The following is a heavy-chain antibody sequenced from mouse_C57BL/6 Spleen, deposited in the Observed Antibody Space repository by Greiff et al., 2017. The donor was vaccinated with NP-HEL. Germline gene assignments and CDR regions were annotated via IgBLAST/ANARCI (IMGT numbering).Heavy chain of an antibody. CDR3: ARPSFYYGSSPWYFDV. CDR1: GYTFTDYN. Sequence: EVKLMESGPELVKPGASVKIPCKASGYTFTDYNMDWVKQSHGKSLEWIGDINPNNGGTIYNQKFKGKATLTVDKSSSTAYMELRSLTSEDTAVYYCARPSFYYGSSPWYFDVWGTGTTVTVSS. CDR2: INPNNGGT. J-gene: IGHJ1*03. V-gene: IGHV1-18*01. D-gene: IGHD1-1*01.